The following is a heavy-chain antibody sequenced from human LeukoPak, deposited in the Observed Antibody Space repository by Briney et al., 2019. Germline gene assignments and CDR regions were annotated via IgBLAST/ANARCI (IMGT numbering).Heavy chain of an antibody. D-gene: IGHD1-14*01. CDR1: GFTFSTYA. V-gene: IGHV3-23*01. CDR2: ISGSGSST. CDR3: ATGWWTHNYFDY. Sequence: GGSLRLSCAASGFTFSTYAMSWVRQAPGKGLEWVSLISGSGSSTYYADSVKGRFTISRDNARNILYLQMNSLRAEDTAVYYCATGWWTHNYFDYWGQGALATVSS. J-gene: IGHJ4*02.